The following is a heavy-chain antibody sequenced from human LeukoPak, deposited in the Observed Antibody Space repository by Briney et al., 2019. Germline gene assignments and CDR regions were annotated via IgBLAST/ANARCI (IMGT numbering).Heavy chain of an antibody. CDR3: ARDRGGATTWYFDY. CDR1: GFTFSSYW. CDR2: IKQDGSEK. Sequence: GGSPRLSCAASGFTFSSYWMSWVRQAPGKGLEWVANIKQDGSEKYYVDSVKGRFTISRDNAKNSLYLQMNSLRAEDTAVYYCARDRGGATTWYFDYWGQGTLVTVSS. J-gene: IGHJ4*02. D-gene: IGHD1-26*01. V-gene: IGHV3-7*01.